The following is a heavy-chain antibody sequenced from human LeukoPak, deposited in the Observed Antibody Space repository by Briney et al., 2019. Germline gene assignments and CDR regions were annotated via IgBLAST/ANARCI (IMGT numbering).Heavy chain of an antibody. CDR3: ARACSGGSCLDAFDI. J-gene: IGHJ3*02. D-gene: IGHD2-15*01. CDR1: GYTFTGYY. Sequence: ASVKVSCKASGYTFTGYYMHWVRQAPGQGLEWVGWINPNSGGTNYAQKFQGRVTMTRDTSISTAYMELSRLRSDDTAVYYCARACSGGSCLDAFDIWGQGTMVTVSS. CDR2: INPNSGGT. V-gene: IGHV1-2*02.